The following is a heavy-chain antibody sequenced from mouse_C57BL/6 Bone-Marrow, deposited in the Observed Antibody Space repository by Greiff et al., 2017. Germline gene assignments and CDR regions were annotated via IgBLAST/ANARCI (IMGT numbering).Heavy chain of an antibody. CDR2: ISNLAYSI. CDR1: GFTFSDYG. V-gene: IGHV5-15*01. Sequence: EVKLVESGGGLVQPGGSLKLSCAASGFTFSDYGMAWVRQAPRKGPEWVAFISNLAYSIYYADTVTGRFTISRENAKNTLYLEMSSLRSEDTAMYYCAIYVSLAWFAYWGQGTLVTVSA. CDR3: AIYVSLAWFAY. J-gene: IGHJ3*01.